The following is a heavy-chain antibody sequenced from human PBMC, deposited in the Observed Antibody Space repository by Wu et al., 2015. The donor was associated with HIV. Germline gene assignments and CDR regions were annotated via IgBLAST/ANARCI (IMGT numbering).Heavy chain of an antibody. CDR2: ISAYSGNT. CDR3: ARGGVYGVNVGDYSYYYYIDV. CDR1: GYTFTNYD. D-gene: IGHD4-23*01. V-gene: IGHV1-18*01. Sequence: QVQLVQSGAEVKTPGASVKVSCKASGYTFTNYDISWVRQAPGQGLEWMGWISAYSGNTKYAQKLQGRVTMTTDTSTSSAYMELRSLRSDDTAVYYCARGGVYGVNVGDYSYYYYIDVWGKGTTVTVSS. J-gene: IGHJ6*03.